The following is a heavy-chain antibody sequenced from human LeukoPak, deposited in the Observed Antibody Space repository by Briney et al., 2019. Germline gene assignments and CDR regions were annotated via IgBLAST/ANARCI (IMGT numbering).Heavy chain of an antibody. CDR1: GFTFDDYA. D-gene: IGHD6-19*01. V-gene: IGHV3-9*01. CDR2: ISWNSGSI. CDR3: AKDSSGSGWYYFDY. J-gene: IGHJ4*02. Sequence: GRSLRLSCAASGFTFDDYAMHWVRQAPGKGLEWVSGISWNSGSIGYADSVEGRFTISRDNAKNSLYLQMNSLRPEDTALYYCAKDSSGSGWYYFDYWGQGTLVTVSS.